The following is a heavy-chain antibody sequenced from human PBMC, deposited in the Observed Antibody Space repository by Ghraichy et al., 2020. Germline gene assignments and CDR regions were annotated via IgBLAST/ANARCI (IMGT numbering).Heavy chain of an antibody. Sequence: SETLSLTCAVYGGSFSGDYWSWIRQPPGKGLEWIGEINHSGSTNYNPSLKSRVTISVDTSKNQFSLKLSSVTAADTAVYYCTRAPDSSSSGWLDPWGQGTLVTVSS. D-gene: IGHD6-6*01. CDR3: TRAPDSSSSGWLDP. CDR1: GGSFSGDY. CDR2: INHSGST. V-gene: IGHV4-34*01. J-gene: IGHJ5*02.